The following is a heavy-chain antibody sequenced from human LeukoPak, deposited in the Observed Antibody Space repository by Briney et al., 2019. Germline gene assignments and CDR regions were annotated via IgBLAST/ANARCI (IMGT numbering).Heavy chain of an antibody. Sequence: GGSLKLSCAASGFTFSNYVMHWVRQAPGKGLEWVAYLRFDGSNKYYADSVKGRFTISRDNSKNALYLQMNSLRAEDTAGYYCAKDSGNIVVVPAAMDYYYYYMDVWGKGTTVIVSS. D-gene: IGHD2-2*01. CDR2: LRFDGSNK. J-gene: IGHJ6*03. V-gene: IGHV3-30*02. CDR1: GFTFSNYV. CDR3: AKDSGNIVVVPAAMDYYYYYMDV.